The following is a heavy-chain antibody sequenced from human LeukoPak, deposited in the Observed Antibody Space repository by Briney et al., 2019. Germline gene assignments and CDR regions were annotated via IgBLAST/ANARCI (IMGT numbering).Heavy chain of an antibody. CDR1: GFTFSSYG. Sequence: PGRSLRLSCAASGFTFSSYGMHWVRQAPGKGLEWVAVIWYDGSNKYYADSVKGRFTISRDNSKNTLYLQMNSLRAEDTAVYYCARAGGSSWPQNSWFDPWGQGTLVTVSS. D-gene: IGHD6-13*01. CDR3: ARAGGSSWPQNSWFDP. CDR2: IWYDGSNK. V-gene: IGHV3-33*01. J-gene: IGHJ5*02.